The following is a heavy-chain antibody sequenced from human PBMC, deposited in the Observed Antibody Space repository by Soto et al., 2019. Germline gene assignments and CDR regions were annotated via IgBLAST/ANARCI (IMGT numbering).Heavy chain of an antibody. CDR2: ISWNSGSI. Sequence: PGGSLRLSCAASGFTFDDYAMHWVRQAPGKGLEWASGISWNSGSIGYADSVKGRFTISRDNAKNSLYLQMNSLRAEDTAMYYCTLQAEAAADDYWGQGTLVTVSS. V-gene: IGHV3-9*01. J-gene: IGHJ4*02. CDR3: TLQAEAAADDY. D-gene: IGHD6-13*01. CDR1: GFTFDDYA.